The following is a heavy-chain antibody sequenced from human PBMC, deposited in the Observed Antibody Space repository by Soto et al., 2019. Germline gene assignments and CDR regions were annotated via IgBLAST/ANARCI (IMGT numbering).Heavy chain of an antibody. Sequence: PGGSLRLSCAASEFTFSSSWMSWVRQAPGKGLEWVANIKQDGSETYYVDSVKGRFTISRDNAKKSLFLQMNSLRAEDTAVYYCARDSGAAGRQTKYYYQYGMDVWGQGTTVTVSS. CDR3: ARDSGAAGRQTKYYYQYGMDV. V-gene: IGHV3-7*03. D-gene: IGHD6-13*01. CDR1: EFTFSSSW. J-gene: IGHJ6*02. CDR2: IKQDGSET.